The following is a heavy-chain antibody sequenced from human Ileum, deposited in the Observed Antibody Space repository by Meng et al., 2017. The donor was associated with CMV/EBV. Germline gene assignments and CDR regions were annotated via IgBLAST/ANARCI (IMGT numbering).Heavy chain of an antibody. V-gene: IGHV4-39*07. CDR1: GGSISSSSYY. Sequence: SETLSLTCTVSGGSISSSSYYWGWIRQPPGKGLEWIGSIYYSGSTYYNPSLKSRVTISVDTSKNQFSLKLSSVTAADTAVYYCARGYSIWDYYYYYGMDVWGQGTMVTVSS. CDR2: IYYSGST. J-gene: IGHJ6*02. D-gene: IGHD2-15*01. CDR3: ARGYSIWDYYYYYGMDV.